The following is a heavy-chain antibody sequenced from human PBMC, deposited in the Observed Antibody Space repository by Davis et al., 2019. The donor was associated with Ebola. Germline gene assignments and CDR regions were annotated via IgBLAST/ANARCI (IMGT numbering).Heavy chain of an antibody. D-gene: IGHD3-16*01. V-gene: IGHV3-30-3*01. Sequence: PGGSLRLSCAASGFTFSSYAMHWVRQAPGKGLEWVAVISYDGSNKYYADSVKGRFTISRDNSKNTLYLQMNSLRAEDTAVYYCARAGGLHFYYGMDVWGKGTTVTVSS. CDR1: GFTFSSYA. CDR3: ARAGGLHFYYGMDV. J-gene: IGHJ6*04. CDR2: ISYDGSNK.